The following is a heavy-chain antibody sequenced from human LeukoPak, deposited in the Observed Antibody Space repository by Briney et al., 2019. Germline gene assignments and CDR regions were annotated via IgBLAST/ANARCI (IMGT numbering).Heavy chain of an antibody. CDR1: DFTFSFYW. J-gene: IGHJ1*01. Sequence: GGSLRLSCAASDFTFSFYWMTWVRQAPGEGLEWVANILPDGSEKYYLDSVKGRFTISRDNAKNSLYLQMNSLRAEDTAVYYCARDEYSSGYFQHWGQGTLVTVSS. D-gene: IGHD6-6*01. CDR2: ILPDGSEK. CDR3: ARDEYSSGYFQH. V-gene: IGHV3-7*01.